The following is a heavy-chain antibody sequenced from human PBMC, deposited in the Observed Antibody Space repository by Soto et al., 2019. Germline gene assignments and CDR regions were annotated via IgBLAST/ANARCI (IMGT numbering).Heavy chain of an antibody. D-gene: IGHD2-8*01. V-gene: IGHV1-69*13. CDR1: GGTLSSYA. CDR2: IIPIFGTA. J-gene: IGHJ6*02. CDR3: ARSVSYYYYYGMDV. Sequence: SVKVSCKASGGTLSSYAISWVRQAPGQGLEWMGGIIPIFGTANYAQKFQGRVTITADESTSTAYMELSSLRSEDTAVYYCARSVSYYYYYGMDVWGQGTTVTVSS.